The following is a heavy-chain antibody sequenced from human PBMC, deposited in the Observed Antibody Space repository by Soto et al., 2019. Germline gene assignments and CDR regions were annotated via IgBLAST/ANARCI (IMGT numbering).Heavy chain of an antibody. V-gene: IGHV1-69*01. CDR2: IIPISGTP. Sequence: QVQLVQSGAEVKKPGSSVKVSCKASGGTFSMYGISWVRQAPGQGLEWMGGIIPISGTPKYAQKFQGRVTITAEESTNTGYMELSSLRSEDTAVYYCARAAYTSMATQWFDPWGQGTLVTVSS. CDR1: GGTFSMYG. CDR3: ARAAYTSMATQWFDP. J-gene: IGHJ5*02. D-gene: IGHD3-16*01.